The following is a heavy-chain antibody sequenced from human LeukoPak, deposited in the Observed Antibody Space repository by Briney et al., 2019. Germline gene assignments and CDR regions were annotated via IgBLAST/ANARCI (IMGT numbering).Heavy chain of an antibody. J-gene: IGHJ5*02. CDR2: IYYSGST. Sequence: PSETLSLTCTVSGGSNSSYYWSWIRQPPGKGLEWIGYIYYSGSTNYNPSLKSRVTISVDTSKNQFSLKLSSVTAADTAVYYCAREYSIHPLFYNWFDPWGQGTLVTVSS. CDR1: GGSNSSYY. V-gene: IGHV4-59*01. CDR3: AREYSIHPLFYNWFDP. D-gene: IGHD6-13*01.